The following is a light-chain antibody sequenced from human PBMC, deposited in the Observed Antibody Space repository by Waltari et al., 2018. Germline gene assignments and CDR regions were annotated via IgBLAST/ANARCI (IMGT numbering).Light chain of an antibody. V-gene: IGLV1-40*01. Sequence: QSVLTQPPSVSGAPGQRFPISCTGAGSNIGAGSDVHWYQQLPNRAPKLLIYGVNTRPPGVPDRFFGSQSGTSASLAITGLQAEDEADYYCQSYDTSLSVVFGGGTKVTV. CDR1: GSNIGAGSD. CDR3: QSYDTSLSVV. CDR2: GVN. J-gene: IGLJ2*01.